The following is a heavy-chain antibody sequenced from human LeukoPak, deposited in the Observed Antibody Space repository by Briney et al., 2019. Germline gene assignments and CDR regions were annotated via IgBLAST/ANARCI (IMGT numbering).Heavy chain of an antibody. CDR2: IYHSGST. CDR3: ARDLRYFDWSPTYYFDY. D-gene: IGHD3-9*01. Sequence: PSQTLSLTCTVSGYSISSGYYWGWIRQPPGKGLEWIGSIYHSGSTYYNPSLKSRVTISVDTSKNQFSLKLSSVTAADTAVYYCARDLRYFDWSPTYYFDYWGQGTLVTVSS. V-gene: IGHV4-38-2*02. J-gene: IGHJ4*02. CDR1: GYSISSGYY.